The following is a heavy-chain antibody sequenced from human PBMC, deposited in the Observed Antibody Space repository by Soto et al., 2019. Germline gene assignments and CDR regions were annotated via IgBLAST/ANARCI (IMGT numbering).Heavy chain of an antibody. CDR3: ARDHQSSYYGSGGLKK. CDR1: GGTFSSYA. J-gene: IGHJ4*02. Sequence: SVKVSCKASGGTFSSYAISWVRQAPGQGLEWMGGIIPIFGTANYAQKFQGRVTITADESTSAAYMELSSLRSEDTAVYYSARDHQSSYYGSGGLKKWGQGTLVTVSS. D-gene: IGHD3-10*01. V-gene: IGHV1-69*13. CDR2: IIPIFGTA.